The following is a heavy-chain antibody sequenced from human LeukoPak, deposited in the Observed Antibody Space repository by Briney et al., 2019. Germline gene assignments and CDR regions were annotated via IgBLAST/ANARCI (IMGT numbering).Heavy chain of an antibody. CDR1: GFTFSNAW. Sequence: GGSLRLSCAASGFTFSNAWMNWVRQAPGKGLEWVGRIKSKTDGGTTDYAAPVKGRFTISRDDSTDTLYLQLNSLKTEDTAIYYCTTDPRNGYYFDYWGQGTLVTVSS. D-gene: IGHD1-1*01. V-gene: IGHV3-15*01. CDR3: TTDPRNGYYFDY. J-gene: IGHJ4*02. CDR2: IKSKTDGGTT.